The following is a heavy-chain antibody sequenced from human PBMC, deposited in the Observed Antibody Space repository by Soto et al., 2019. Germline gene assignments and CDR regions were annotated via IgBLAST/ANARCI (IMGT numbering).Heavy chain of an antibody. D-gene: IGHD4-17*01. CDR3: ARDITPYGDYFDY. CDR1: GFTFSSYW. J-gene: IGHJ4*02. V-gene: IGHV3-7*01. CDR2: IKQDGSEK. Sequence: QPGGSLRLSCAASGFTFSSYWMSWVRQAPGKGLEWVANIKQDGSEKYYVDSVKGRFTISRDNAKNSLYLQMNSLRAEDTAVYYCARDITPYGDYFDYWGQGTLVTVSS.